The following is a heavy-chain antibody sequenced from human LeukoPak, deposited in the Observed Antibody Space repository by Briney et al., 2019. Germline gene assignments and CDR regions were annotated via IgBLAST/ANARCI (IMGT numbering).Heavy chain of an antibody. V-gene: IGHV3-48*02. J-gene: IGHJ4*02. D-gene: IGHD5-18*01. Sequence: GGSLRLSCAASGFTFRSYAMQWVRQAPGKGLEWVSYITYNSGTIFYADSVKGRFTISRDNAKDSLYLQMSSLRDEDTAVYYCAIDSGYSYADDYWGQGTLVTVSS. CDR2: ITYNSGTI. CDR3: AIDSGYSYADDY. CDR1: GFTFRSYA.